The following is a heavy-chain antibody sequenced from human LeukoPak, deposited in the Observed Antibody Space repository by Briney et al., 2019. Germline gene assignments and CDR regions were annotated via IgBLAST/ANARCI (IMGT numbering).Heavy chain of an antibody. Sequence: GASVKVSCKASGFTFTSSVVQWVRQARGQRLEWIGWIVVGSGNTNYAQKFQERVTITRDMSTSTAYMELSSLRSEDTAVYYCAAAAYYYDSSGYYSVAFDIWGQGTMVTVSS. V-gene: IGHV1-58*01. CDR2: IVVGSGNT. J-gene: IGHJ3*02. CDR3: AAAAYYYDSSGYYSVAFDI. D-gene: IGHD3-22*01. CDR1: GFTFTSSV.